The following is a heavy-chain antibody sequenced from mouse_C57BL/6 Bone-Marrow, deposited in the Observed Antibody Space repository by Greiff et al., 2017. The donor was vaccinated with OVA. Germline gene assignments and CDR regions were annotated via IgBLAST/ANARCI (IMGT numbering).Heavy chain of an antibody. Sequence: EVQLMASEGGLVQPGSSMKLSCTASGFTFSDYYMAWVRQVPEKGLEWVANINYDGSSTYYLDSLKSRFIISRDNAKNILYLQMSSLKSEDTATYYCARGPSFHYWYFDVWGQGTTLTVSS. CDR2: INYDGSST. D-gene: IGHD1-1*01. J-gene: IGHJ1*01. V-gene: IGHV5-16*01. CDR3: ARGPSFHYWYFDV. CDR1: GFTFSDYY.